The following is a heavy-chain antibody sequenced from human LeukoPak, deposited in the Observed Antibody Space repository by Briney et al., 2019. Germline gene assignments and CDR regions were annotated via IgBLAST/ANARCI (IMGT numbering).Heavy chain of an antibody. Sequence: GASVKVSCKASGYTFTSYAMHWMRQAPGQGLEWMGCIYGSNAATRQSQKFQGRLTISRDTSAATGYMELNSLRSEDTAVYFCARGGWRWYCDLWGRGTLVTVSS. CDR2: IYGSNAAT. J-gene: IGHJ2*01. CDR3: ARGGWRWYCDL. V-gene: IGHV1-3*01. CDR1: GYTFTSYA.